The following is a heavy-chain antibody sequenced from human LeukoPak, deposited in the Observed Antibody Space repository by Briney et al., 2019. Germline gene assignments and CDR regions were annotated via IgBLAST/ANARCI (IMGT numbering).Heavy chain of an antibody. V-gene: IGHV3-30*03. J-gene: IGHJ4*02. CDR1: GFTFSSYG. Sequence: GRSLRLSCAASGFTFSSYGMHWARQAPGKGLEWVAVISYDGSNKYYADSVKGRFTISRDNSKNTLYLQMNSLRAEDTAVYYCASFDYWGQGTLVTVSS. CDR3: ASFDY. CDR2: ISYDGSNK.